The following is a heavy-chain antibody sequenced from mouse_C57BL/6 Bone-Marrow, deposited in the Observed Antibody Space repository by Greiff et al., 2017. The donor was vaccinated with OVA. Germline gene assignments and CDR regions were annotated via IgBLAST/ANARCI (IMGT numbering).Heavy chain of an antibody. V-gene: IGHV6-3*01. J-gene: IGHJ4*01. CDR3: TSNSNYNAMDY. CDR1: GFTFSNYW. D-gene: IGHD2-5*01. CDR2: IRLKSDNYAT. Sequence: EVKLQESGGGLVQPGGSMKLSCVASGFTFSNYWMNWVRQSPEKGLEWVAQIRLKSDNYATHYAESVKGRFTISRDDSKSSVYLQMNNLRAEDTGIYYCTSNSNYNAMDYWGQGTSVTVSS.